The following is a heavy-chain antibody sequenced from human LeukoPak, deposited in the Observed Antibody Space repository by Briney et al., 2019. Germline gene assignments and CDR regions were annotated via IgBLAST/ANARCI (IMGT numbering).Heavy chain of an antibody. CDR2: IYYIGST. V-gene: IGHV4-59*01. D-gene: IGHD3-22*01. CDR1: GGSITSYY. Sequence: PAATLSLTCPVSGGSITSYYWSWIRQPPGMGLEWIGLIYYIGSTNHNPSLKSQVTISVDTSKNQSSLKLSSMAAHATAVSYLARATAGGYYSKCFDFWGQGTGVTVSS. J-gene: IGHJ4*02. CDR3: ARATAGGYYSKCFDF.